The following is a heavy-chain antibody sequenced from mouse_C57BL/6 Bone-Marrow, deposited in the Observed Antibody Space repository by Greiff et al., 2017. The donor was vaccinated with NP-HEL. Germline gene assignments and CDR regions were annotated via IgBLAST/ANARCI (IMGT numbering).Heavy chain of an antibody. CDR1: GFTFSSYG. CDR3: ARRNLTTVVATDWYFDV. Sequence: VQLKESGGDLVKPGGSLKLSCAASGFTFSSYGMSWVRQTPDKRLEWVATISSGGSYTYYPDSVKGRFTISRDNAKNTLYLQMSSLKSEDTAMYYCARRNLTTVVATDWYFDVWGTGTTVTVSS. D-gene: IGHD1-1*01. J-gene: IGHJ1*03. V-gene: IGHV5-6*01. CDR2: ISSGGSYT.